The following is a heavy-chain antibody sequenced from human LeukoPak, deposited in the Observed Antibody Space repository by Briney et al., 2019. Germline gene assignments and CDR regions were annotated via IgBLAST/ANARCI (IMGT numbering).Heavy chain of an antibody. V-gene: IGHV4-61*02. J-gene: IGHJ4*02. Sequence: PSETLSLTCTVSGGSISSGSYYWSWIRQPAGKGLEWIGRIYTSGSTNYNPSLKSRVTTSVDTSKNQSSLKLSSVTAADTAVYYCARVPYNWNYGYFDYWGQGTLVTVSS. CDR2: IYTSGST. D-gene: IGHD1-7*01. CDR1: GGSISSGSYY. CDR3: ARVPYNWNYGYFDY.